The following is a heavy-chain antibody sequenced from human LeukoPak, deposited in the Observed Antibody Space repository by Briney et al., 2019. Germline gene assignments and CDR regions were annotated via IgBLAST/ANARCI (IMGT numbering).Heavy chain of an antibody. J-gene: IGHJ3*01. Sequence: GGSLRLSCAASGFTFSSYEMNWVRRAPGKGLEWVSYISVSGNTIYYANSVKGRFTISTDNARNSLYLQMNSLRAEDTAVYYCARHLYASWSYSAFDVWGRGTMVTVSS. CDR3: ARHLYASWSYSAFDV. V-gene: IGHV3-48*03. CDR1: GFTFSSYE. CDR2: ISVSGNTI. D-gene: IGHD3-10*01.